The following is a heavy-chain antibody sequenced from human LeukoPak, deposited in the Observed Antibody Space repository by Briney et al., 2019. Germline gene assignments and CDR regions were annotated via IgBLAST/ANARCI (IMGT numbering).Heavy chain of an antibody. CDR1: GFTFSSYS. D-gene: IGHD6-19*01. Sequence: GGSLRLSCAASGFTFSSYSMSWVRQAPGKGLEWVANIKQDGSEKYYVDSVKGRFTISRDNAKNSLYLQMNSLRAGDTALYYCARGRTSSGWYAGVHYWGQGTLATVSS. J-gene: IGHJ4*02. V-gene: IGHV3-7*01. CDR2: IKQDGSEK. CDR3: ARGRTSSGWYAGVHY.